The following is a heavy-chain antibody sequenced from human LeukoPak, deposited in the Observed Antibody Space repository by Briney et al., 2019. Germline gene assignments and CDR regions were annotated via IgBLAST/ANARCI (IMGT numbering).Heavy chain of an antibody. CDR1: GFTFSSYE. CDR3: AKDRWLVGAAIDY. Sequence: GGSLRLSCAASGFTFSSYEMNWVRQAPGKGLEWVSYISSSGSTIYYADSVKGRFTISRDNAKNSLYLQMNSLRAEDTALYYCAKDRWLVGAAIDYWGQGTLVTVSS. D-gene: IGHD6-19*01. J-gene: IGHJ4*02. V-gene: IGHV3-48*03. CDR2: ISSSGSTI.